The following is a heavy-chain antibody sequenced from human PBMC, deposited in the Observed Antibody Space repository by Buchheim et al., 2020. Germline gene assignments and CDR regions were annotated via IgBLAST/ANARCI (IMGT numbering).Heavy chain of an antibody. V-gene: IGHV1-46*01. Sequence: QVQLVQSGAEVKKPGASVKVSCKASGYTFTSYYMHWVRQAPGQGLEWMGIINPSGGSTSYAQKFQGRVTMTRDTSTSTVYMELSSLRSEDTDVYYCARESITIFGVAYYYYGMDVWGQGTT. CDR2: INPSGGST. D-gene: IGHD3-3*01. CDR3: ARESITIFGVAYYYYGMDV. J-gene: IGHJ6*02. CDR1: GYTFTSYY.